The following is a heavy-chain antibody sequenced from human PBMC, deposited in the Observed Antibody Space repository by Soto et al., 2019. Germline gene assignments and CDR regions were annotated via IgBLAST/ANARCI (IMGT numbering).Heavy chain of an antibody. Sequence: ASVKVSCKVSGYTFTSYGISWVRQAPGQGLEWMGWISAYNGNTNYAQKLQGRVTMTTDTSTSTAYMELRSLRSDDTAVYYCARVFVVVVAATPMPYSHMDVWGKGTTVTVSS. CDR3: ARVFVVVVAATPMPYSHMDV. J-gene: IGHJ6*03. V-gene: IGHV1-18*01. D-gene: IGHD2-15*01. CDR2: ISAYNGNT. CDR1: GYTFTSYG.